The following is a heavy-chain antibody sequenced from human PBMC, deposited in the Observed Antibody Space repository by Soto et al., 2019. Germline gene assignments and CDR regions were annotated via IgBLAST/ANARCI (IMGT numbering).Heavy chain of an antibody. J-gene: IGHJ4*02. CDR3: ARESSDNSGYYQIDY. D-gene: IGHD3-22*01. V-gene: IGHV3-53*01. Sequence: LRLSCAASGXTVSSNYMTWVRQAPGKGLEWVSVLYSDGRTAYADSAKGRFTISRDISKNAVYLQMNSLRAEDTAVYYCARESSDNSGYYQIDYWGQGTLVTVSS. CDR2: LYSDGRT. CDR1: GXTVSSNY.